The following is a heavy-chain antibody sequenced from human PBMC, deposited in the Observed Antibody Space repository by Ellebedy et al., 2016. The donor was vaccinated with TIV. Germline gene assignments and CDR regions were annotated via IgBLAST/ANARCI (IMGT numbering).Heavy chain of an antibody. V-gene: IGHV3-23*01. J-gene: IGHJ4*02. D-gene: IGHD1-1*01. CDR3: AVTTGTATTSRFEY. CDR1: GFTFSGYS. CDR2: ISGRGGTT. Sequence: GGSLRLSXAGSGFTFSGYSMNWVRQAPGKGLDWVSVISGRGGTTYYADSVKGRFTISRDNSKNTLYLQMNSLRADDTAVYYCAVTTGTATTSRFEYWGRGILVIVSS.